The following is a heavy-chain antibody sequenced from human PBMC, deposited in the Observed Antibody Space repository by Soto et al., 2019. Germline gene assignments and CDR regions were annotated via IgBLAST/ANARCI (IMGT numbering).Heavy chain of an antibody. V-gene: IGHV1-3*01. D-gene: IGHD6-13*01. J-gene: IGHJ4*02. CDR1: GYTFTSYA. CDR3: ARDRSSSWLYFDY. CDR2: INAGNGNT. Sequence: QVQLVQSGAEVKKPGASVKVSCKASGYTFTSYAMHWVRQAPGQRLEWMGWINAGNGNTKYSQKFQGRVTITRDTSASTAYMELSSRRAEDTAVYYCARDRSSSWLYFDYWGQGTLVTVSS.